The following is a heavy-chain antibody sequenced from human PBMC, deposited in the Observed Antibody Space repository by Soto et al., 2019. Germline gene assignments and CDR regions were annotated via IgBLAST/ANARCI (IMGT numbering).Heavy chain of an antibody. CDR2: ISGSGATT. CDR3: TRGGIPRRYNIPKVDFDY. J-gene: IGHJ4*02. CDR1: GFIFSNYA. V-gene: IGHV3-23*01. Sequence: EVHLLESGGDLVQRGGSLRLSCAASGFIFSNYAMSWGRQAPGKGLEWGSAISGSGATTYYPDSAKGRFTISRDNSKTTLYLQMNSLRAEDTAVYYCTRGGIPRRYNIPKVDFDYWGQGSLVTVSS. D-gene: IGHD1-1*01.